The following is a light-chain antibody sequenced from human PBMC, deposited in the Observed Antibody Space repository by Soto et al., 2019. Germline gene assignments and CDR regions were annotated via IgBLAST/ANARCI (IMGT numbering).Light chain of an antibody. CDR3: GTWDSSLSAYV. J-gene: IGLJ1*01. CDR1: GSNIGNNY. Sequence: QSVLTQPPSVSAAPGQKVTISCSGSGSNIGNNYVPWYQQLPGTAPKLLIYDSNKRPSGIPDRFSGSKSGTSATLGITGLQTGDEADYYCGTWDSSLSAYVFGTGTKVTVL. CDR2: DSN. V-gene: IGLV1-51*01.